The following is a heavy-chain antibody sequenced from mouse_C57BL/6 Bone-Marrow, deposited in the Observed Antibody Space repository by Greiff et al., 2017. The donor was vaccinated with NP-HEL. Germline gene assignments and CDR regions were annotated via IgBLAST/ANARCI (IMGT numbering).Heavy chain of an antibody. CDR3: ARRITTVVDYAMGY. V-gene: IGHV1-61*01. CDR2: IYPSDSET. CDR1: GYTFTSYW. D-gene: IGHD1-1*01. J-gene: IGHJ4*01. Sequence: QVQLQQPGAELVRPGSSVKLSCKASGYTFTSYWMDWVKQRPGQGLEWIGNIYPSDSETHYNQKFKDKATLTVDKSSSTAYMQLSSLTSEDSAVXYCARRITTVVDYAMGYWGQGTSVTVSS.